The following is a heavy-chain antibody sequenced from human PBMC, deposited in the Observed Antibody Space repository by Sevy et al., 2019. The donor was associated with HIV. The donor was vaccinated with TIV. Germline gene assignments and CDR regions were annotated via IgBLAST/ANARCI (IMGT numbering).Heavy chain of an antibody. CDR3: ARSPIAAAGRLDY. CDR1: GFTFSSYW. Sequence: GGSLRLPCAASGFTFSSYWMSWVRQAPGKGLEWVANIKQDGSEKYYVDSVKGRFTISRDNAKNSLYLQMNSLRAEDTAVYYCARSPIAAAGRLDYWGQGTLVTVSS. V-gene: IGHV3-7*01. CDR2: IKQDGSEK. J-gene: IGHJ4*02. D-gene: IGHD6-13*01.